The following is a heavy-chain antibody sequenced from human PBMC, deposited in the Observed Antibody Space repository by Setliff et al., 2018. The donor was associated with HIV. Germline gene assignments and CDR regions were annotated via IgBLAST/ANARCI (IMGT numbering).Heavy chain of an antibody. V-gene: IGHV5-51*01. CDR1: GYSFTSYW. Sequence: GESLKISCKGSGYSFTSYWIGWVRQVPGKGLEWMGIIYPGDSDTRYSPSFQGQVTISADKSISTAYLQWSSLKASDTAMYYCARQGSSGWYGHDAFDIWGQGAMVTVSS. J-gene: IGHJ3*02. CDR3: ARQGSSGWYGHDAFDI. D-gene: IGHD6-19*01. CDR2: IYPGDSDT.